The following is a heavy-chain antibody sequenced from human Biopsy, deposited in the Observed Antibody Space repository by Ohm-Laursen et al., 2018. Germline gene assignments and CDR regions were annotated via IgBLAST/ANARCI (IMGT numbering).Heavy chain of an antibody. V-gene: IGHV4-31*03. D-gene: IGHD3-9*01. CDR1: GASVKTSGYF. J-gene: IGHJ2*01. CDR2: ISYNERT. Sequence: TLSLTCSVSGASVKTSGYFWAWIRQRPGKGFEWIGYISYNERTHYNPSLTSRLAISFDTSNNRISLQLRSVSVADTAVYYCVREPKTGTAEAWYFDLWGRGPPVTVPS. CDR3: VREPKTGTAEAWYFDL.